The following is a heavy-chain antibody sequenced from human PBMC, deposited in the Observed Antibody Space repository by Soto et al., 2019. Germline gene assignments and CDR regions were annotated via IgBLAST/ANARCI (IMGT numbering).Heavy chain of an antibody. CDR1: GYRFNSYW. V-gene: IGHV5-51*01. CDR3: ARTRSFTLGFYYDGMDV. J-gene: IGHJ6*02. D-gene: IGHD6-6*01. Sequence: DSLKISCQGSGYRFNSYWIGWVRQMPEKDLEWMGIVYPGDSDTRYSPSFQGQVTISADKSLRTAYLQWTSLKASDTALYYCARTRSFTLGFYYDGMDVWGQGTTVTVSS. CDR2: VYPGDSDT.